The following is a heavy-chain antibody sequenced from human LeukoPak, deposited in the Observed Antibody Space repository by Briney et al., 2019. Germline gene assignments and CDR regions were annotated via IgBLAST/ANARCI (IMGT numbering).Heavy chain of an antibody. J-gene: IGHJ4*02. CDR2: INSDGSST. CDR3: ARKWELLTYFDY. D-gene: IGHD1-26*01. Sequence: GGSLRLSCAASGFTFSSYWMHWVRQAPGKGLVWVSRINSDGSSTSYADSVKGRFTISRDNAKNSLYLQMNSLRAEDTAVYYCARKWELLTYFDYWGQGTLVTVSS. CDR1: GFTFSSYW. V-gene: IGHV3-74*01.